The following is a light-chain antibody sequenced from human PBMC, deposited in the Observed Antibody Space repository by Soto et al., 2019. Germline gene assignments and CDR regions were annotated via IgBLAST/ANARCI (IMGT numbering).Light chain of an antibody. CDR2: DNN. J-gene: IGLJ2*01. CDR3: ATWDASLPGEV. V-gene: IGLV1-51*01. CDR1: SSNIGNNY. Sequence: QSVLTQSPSVSVAPGQKVTISCSGSSSNIGNNYVSWYQHLPGTAPKLLIYDNNKRPAGIPDRFSGSKSGTSGTLDITGLQTGDEGDYYCATWDASLPGEVFGGGTKLTVL.